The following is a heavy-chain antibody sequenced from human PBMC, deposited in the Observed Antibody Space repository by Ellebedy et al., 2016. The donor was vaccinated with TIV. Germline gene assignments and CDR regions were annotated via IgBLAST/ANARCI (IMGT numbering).Heavy chain of an antibody. V-gene: IGHV4-34*01. J-gene: IGHJ5*02. CDR1: GGSFSDYY. Sequence: SETLSLTXAVYGGSFSDYYWTWIRQPPGKGLEWIGEINHGGTANYNPSLKSRVIISLDTSNNQFSLNLTSVTAADTAIYYCAKLGNPAQAAAGAGSWGQGTLVTVSS. CDR2: INHGGTA. CDR3: AKLGNPAQAAAGAGS. D-gene: IGHD6-13*01.